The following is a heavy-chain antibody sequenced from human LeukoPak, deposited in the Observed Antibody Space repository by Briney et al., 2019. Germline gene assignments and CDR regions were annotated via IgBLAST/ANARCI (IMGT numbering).Heavy chain of an antibody. CDR1: GYTFTSYG. D-gene: IGHD3-3*01. CDR3: AREYRLLDLNWFDP. CDR2: ISAYNGNT. Sequence: ASVKVSCKASGYTFTSYGISWVRQAPGQGLEWMGWISAYNGNTNYAQKLQGRVTMTTDTSTSTAYMELRSLRSDDTAVYYCAREYRLLDLNWFDPWGQGTLVTVSS. J-gene: IGHJ5*02. V-gene: IGHV1-18*01.